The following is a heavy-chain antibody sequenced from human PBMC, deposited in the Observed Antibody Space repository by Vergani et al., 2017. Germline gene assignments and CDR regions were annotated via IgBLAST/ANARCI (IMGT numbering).Heavy chain of an antibody. D-gene: IGHD4-11*01. CDR2: ISSSSSTI. Sequence: EVQLVESGGGLVQPGGSLRLSCAASGFTFSSYSMNWVRQAPGKGLEWVSYISSSSSTIYYADSVKGRFTISRDNAKNSLYLQMDSLRVEDTAMYFCARDLSYSTAWPFFDSRGQGTLVTVSS. CDR3: ARDLSYSTAWPFFDS. J-gene: IGHJ4*02. CDR1: GFTFSSYS. V-gene: IGHV3-48*01.